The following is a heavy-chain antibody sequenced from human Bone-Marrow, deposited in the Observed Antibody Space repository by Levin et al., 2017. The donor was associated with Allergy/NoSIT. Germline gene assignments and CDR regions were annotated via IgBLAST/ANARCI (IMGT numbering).Heavy chain of an antibody. Sequence: SQTLSLTCTVSGGSISSGGYYWSWIRQHPGKGLEWIGYIYYSGRTYYNPSLKSRVTISVDTSKNQFSLKLSSVTAADTAVYYCARYFDPPRGAFDIWGQGTMVTVSS. CDR2: IYYSGRT. D-gene: IGHD3-9*01. V-gene: IGHV4-31*03. CDR1: GGSISSGGYY. CDR3: ARYFDPPRGAFDI. J-gene: IGHJ3*02.